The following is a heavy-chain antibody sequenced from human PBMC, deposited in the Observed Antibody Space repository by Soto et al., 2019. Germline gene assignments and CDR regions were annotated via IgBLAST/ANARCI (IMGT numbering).Heavy chain of an antibody. D-gene: IGHD2-2*01. CDR2: TFSAGTT. CDR3: ARKPPGAIQGWAYGMDV. V-gene: IGHV3-53*02. Sequence: EVQLVETGGGLIQPGGSLRISCAASGFTVTSNYMIWVRQPPGKGLEWVSTTFSAGTTNYADSVKGRFTISRDNSKNTLYLQMNNLRVEDTAGDYCARKPPGAIQGWAYGMDVWGQGTTVSVSS. CDR1: GFTVTSNY. J-gene: IGHJ6*02.